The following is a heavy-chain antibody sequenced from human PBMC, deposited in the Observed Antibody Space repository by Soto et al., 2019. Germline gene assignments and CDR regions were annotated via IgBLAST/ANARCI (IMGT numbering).Heavy chain of an antibody. CDR3: ARVWAVAGSYYFDY. D-gene: IGHD6-19*01. CDR1: RGSLSSYH. J-gene: IGHJ4*02. Sequence: SETLYITSAVHRGSLSSYHWCWTGQPPGKGLEWIGYIYYSGSTNYNPSLKSRVTISVDTSKNQFSLKLSSVTAADTAVYYCARVWAVAGSYYFDYWGQGTLVTVS. V-gene: IGHV4-59*01. CDR2: IYYSGST.